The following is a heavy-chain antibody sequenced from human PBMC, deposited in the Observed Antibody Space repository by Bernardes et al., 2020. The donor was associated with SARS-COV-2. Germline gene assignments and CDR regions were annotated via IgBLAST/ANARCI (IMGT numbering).Heavy chain of an antibody. J-gene: IGHJ4*02. CDR2: IRQDGGEK. Sequence: VGSLLLSCTASGFTFRSYWMSWVRQAPGKGVEWVANIRQDGGEKAYVDSVKGRFTISRDNANNSLYLQMNSLRVEDTAVYYCARGSPVFDNWGQGTLVTVSS. CDR3: ARGSPVFDN. D-gene: IGHD3-10*01. V-gene: IGHV3-7*01. CDR1: GFTFRSYW.